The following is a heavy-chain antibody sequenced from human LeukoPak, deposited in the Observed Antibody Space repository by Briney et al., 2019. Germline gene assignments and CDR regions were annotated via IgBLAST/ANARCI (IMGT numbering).Heavy chain of an antibody. CDR1: GFTFSSYW. CDR2: INSDGSST. CDR3: ARGGDSSGYYFDHTPDY. D-gene: IGHD3-22*01. J-gene: IGHJ4*02. Sequence: GGSLRLSCAASGFTFSSYWMHWVRQAPGKGLVWVSRINSDGSSTSYADSVKGRFTISRDNAKNTLYLQMNSLRAKDTAVYYCARGGDSSGYYFDHTPDYWGQGTLVTVSS. V-gene: IGHV3-74*01.